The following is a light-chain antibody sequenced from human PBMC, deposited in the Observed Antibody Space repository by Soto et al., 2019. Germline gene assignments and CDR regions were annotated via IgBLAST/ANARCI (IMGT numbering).Light chain of an antibody. CDR3: QQYGTVIT. Sequence: EIVLTQSPGTLSLSPGERATLSCRASQSLGNTYLAWYQRKPGQAPRLLIYDASSRATDIPDRFSGSGAGPDCTLTISRLEPEDSAVYYCQQYGTVITFGQGTRLEIK. CDR1: QSLGNTY. CDR2: DAS. V-gene: IGKV3-20*01. J-gene: IGKJ5*01.